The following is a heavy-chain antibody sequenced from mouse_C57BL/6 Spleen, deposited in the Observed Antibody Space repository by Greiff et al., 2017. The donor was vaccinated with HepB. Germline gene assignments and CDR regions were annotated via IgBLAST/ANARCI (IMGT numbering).Heavy chain of an antibody. CDR1: GYTFTSYW. CDR2: IDPSDSYT. Sequence: VQLQQPGAELVMPGASVKLSCKASGYTFTSYWMHWVKQRPGQGLEWIGEIDPSDSYTNYNQKFKGKSTLTVDKSSSTAYMQLSSLTSEDSAVYYCARALGSAWFAYWGQGTLVTVSA. J-gene: IGHJ3*01. CDR3: ARALGSAWFAY. V-gene: IGHV1-69*01.